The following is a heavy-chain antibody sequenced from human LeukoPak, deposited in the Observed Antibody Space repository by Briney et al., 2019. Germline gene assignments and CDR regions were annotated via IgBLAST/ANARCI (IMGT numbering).Heavy chain of an antibody. CDR2: IIPIFGTA. V-gene: IGHV1-69*01. CDR1: GGTFSSYA. J-gene: IGHJ4*02. D-gene: IGHD6-13*01. CDR3: ARGDSSSWYGLDY. Sequence: ASVKVSCKASGGTFSSYAISWVRQAPGQGLEWMGGIIPIFGTANYAQKFQGRVTITADESTSTAYMELSSLRSEDTAVYYRARGDSSSWYGLDYWGQGTLVTVSS.